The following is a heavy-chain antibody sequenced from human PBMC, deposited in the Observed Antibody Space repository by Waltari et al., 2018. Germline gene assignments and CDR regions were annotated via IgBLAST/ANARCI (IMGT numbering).Heavy chain of an antibody. V-gene: IGHV3-66*02. CDR3: ATERDEETAMVYFDH. CDR2: IYAAGST. J-gene: IGHJ4*02. CDR1: GFSFSSNP. Sequence: EVQLVESGAALVHPGGSLRLSCSASGFSFSSNPLPWVRQAPGKGLEWVSIIYAAGSTYYADSVMGRFTISRDNSKNTLHLQMNSLRSEDTAIYYCATERDEETAMVYFDHWGEGSLVSVSS. D-gene: IGHD5-18*01.